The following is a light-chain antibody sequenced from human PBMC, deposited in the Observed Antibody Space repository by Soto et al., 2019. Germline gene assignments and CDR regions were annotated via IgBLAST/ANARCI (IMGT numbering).Light chain of an antibody. V-gene: IGLV1-47*01. CDR3: AAWSDGLSGFV. J-gene: IGLJ1*01. CDR2: RND. CDR1: TSNIRYNY. Sequence: QPVLTQPPSASGTLGQTVTISCSGGTSNIRYNYVYWFQQLPGTAPKLLIYRNDQRPSGVPDRFSGSKSGTSASLAISGLRSEDEADYYCAAWSDGLSGFVFGTGTKLTVL.